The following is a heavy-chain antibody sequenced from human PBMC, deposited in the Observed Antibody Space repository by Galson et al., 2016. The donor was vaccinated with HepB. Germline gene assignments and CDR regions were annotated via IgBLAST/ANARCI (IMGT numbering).Heavy chain of an antibody. D-gene: IGHD5-18*01. Sequence: SETLSLTCTVSAGSISSTTYYWGWIRQPPGRGLEWIGSIHYSGSNYYKPSLKSRVTISVDTSKSHFSLELASVTAADTAVYYGASSHPRTAYFNYWGQGTLVTVSS. CDR3: ASSHPRTAYFNY. CDR2: IHYSGSN. J-gene: IGHJ4*02. V-gene: IGHV4-39*01. CDR1: AGSISSTTYY.